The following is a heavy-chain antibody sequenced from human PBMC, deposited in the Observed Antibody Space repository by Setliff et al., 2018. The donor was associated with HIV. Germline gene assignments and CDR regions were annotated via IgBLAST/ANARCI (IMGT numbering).Heavy chain of an antibody. CDR2: IYSGGST. CDR3: ARVRSYGSAYDAFDV. J-gene: IGHJ3*01. V-gene: IGHV4-4*08. Sequence: PSETLSLTCTVSGGSIGGYCWSWIRQPPGTGLEWLGCIYSGGSTNYNPSLESRVTISLDTSKNQFSLRLTSVTAADTAVYYCARVRSYGSAYDAFDVWGPGTMVTVSS. CDR1: GGSIGGYC. D-gene: IGHD3-10*01.